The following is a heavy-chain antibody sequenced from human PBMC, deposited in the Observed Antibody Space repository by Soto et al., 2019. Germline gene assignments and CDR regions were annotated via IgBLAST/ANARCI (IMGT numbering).Heavy chain of an antibody. CDR2: IHFDGSTT. V-gene: IGHV3-74*01. D-gene: IGHD6-19*01. CDR3: ARVVYSNGWIFDY. J-gene: IGHJ4*01. Sequence: GGSLRLSCVASGFNFSAYWMHWVRQVPGKGLMWVSRIHFDGSTTRYAGSVQGRFTISRDNAKNTLYLQMNSLKAEDTAMYLCARVVYSNGWIFDYWGQGTLVSVSS. CDR1: GFNFSAYW.